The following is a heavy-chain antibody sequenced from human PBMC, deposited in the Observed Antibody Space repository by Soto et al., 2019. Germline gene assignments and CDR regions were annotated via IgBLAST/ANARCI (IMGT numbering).Heavy chain of an antibody. CDR2: TYYRSKWYN. Sequence: SQTSSPTCSISGDSLSSNSDDWNWIRQSPSRGLEWLGRTYYRSKWYNHYAVSVKSRITVNPETSKNQFSLQLNSVTTEDTDVYYCARSGPGGYIDYWGQGTMVPVSS. V-gene: IGHV6-1*01. CDR3: ARSGPGGYIDY. J-gene: IGHJ4*02. D-gene: IGHD3-22*01. CDR1: GDSLSSNSDD.